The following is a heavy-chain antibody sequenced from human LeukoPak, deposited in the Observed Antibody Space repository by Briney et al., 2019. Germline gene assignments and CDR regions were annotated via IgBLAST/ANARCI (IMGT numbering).Heavy chain of an antibody. CDR3: TTLPHYYGSGSYDY. CDR1: GFTFSSYW. D-gene: IGHD3-10*01. Sequence: PGGSLRLSCAASGFTFSSYWMHWVRQAPGKGLEWVGRIKSKTDGGTTDYAAPVKGRFTISRDDSKNTLYLQMNSLKTEDTAVYYCTTLPHYYGSGSYDYWGQGTLVTVSS. CDR2: IKSKTDGGTT. J-gene: IGHJ4*02. V-gene: IGHV3-15*01.